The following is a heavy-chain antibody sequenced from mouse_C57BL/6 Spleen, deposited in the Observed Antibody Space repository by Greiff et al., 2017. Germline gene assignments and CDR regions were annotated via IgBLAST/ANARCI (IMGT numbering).Heavy chain of an antibody. Sequence: QVQLQQSGAELVKPGASVKISCKASGYAFSSYWMNWVKQRPGKGLEWIGQIYPGDGDTNYNGKFKGKATLTADKSSSTAYMQLSSLTSEDSAVYFCARGGTYYDYNYAMDYWGQGTSVTVSS. V-gene: IGHV1-80*01. CDR3: ARGGTYYDYNYAMDY. D-gene: IGHD2-4*01. J-gene: IGHJ4*01. CDR2: IYPGDGDT. CDR1: GYAFSSYW.